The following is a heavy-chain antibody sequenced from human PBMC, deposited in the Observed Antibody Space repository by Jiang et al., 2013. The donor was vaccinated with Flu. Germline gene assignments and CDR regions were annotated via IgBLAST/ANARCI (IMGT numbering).Heavy chain of an antibody. V-gene: IGHV1-18*01. CDR2: ISPYNGNT. D-gene: IGHD3-22*01. CDR3: ARDPSHYYYDSSGYHLDY. Sequence: SGAEVKKPGASVKVSCKASGYTFHSYGITWVRQAPGQGLEWMGWISPYNGNTNYAQNLQGRVTMTTDTSTSTAYMELRSLRSDDTAVYYCARDPSHYYYDSSGYHLDYWGQGTLVTVSS. CDR1: GYTFHSYG. J-gene: IGHJ4*02.